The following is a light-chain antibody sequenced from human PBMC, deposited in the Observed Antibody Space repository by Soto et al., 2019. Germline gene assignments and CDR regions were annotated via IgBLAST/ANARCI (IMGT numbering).Light chain of an antibody. J-gene: IGKJ1*01. Sequence: EIGLTKSLATLSSFPSDRVTLSCRASQYINTRLAWYQHRPGQAPRLLIYQTSIRAAGIPARFSASGTGTDFTLTISDVQPEDFAVYYCQQRSNWPWTFGQGTKVDIK. CDR2: QTS. V-gene: IGKV3D-11*01. CDR1: QYINTR. CDR3: QQRSNWPWT.